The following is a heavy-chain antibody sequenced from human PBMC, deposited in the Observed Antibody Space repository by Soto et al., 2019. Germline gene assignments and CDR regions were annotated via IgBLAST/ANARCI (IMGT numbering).Heavy chain of an antibody. D-gene: IGHD3-10*01. V-gene: IGHV4-61*01. Sequence: SETLSLTCTVSGGSVSSGSYYWSWIRQPPGKGLEWIGYIYYSGSTNYNPSLKSRVTISVDTSKNQFSLKLSSVTAADTAVYYCARVYMVRGTIIRYFDYWGQGTLVTVSS. CDR2: IYYSGST. CDR1: GGSVSSGSYY. CDR3: ARVYMVRGTIIRYFDY. J-gene: IGHJ4*02.